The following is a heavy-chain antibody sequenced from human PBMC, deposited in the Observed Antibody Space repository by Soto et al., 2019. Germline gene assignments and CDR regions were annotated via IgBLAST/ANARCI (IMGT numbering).Heavy chain of an antibody. CDR2: IQSGGPT. V-gene: IGHV3-66*04. D-gene: IGHD2-15*01. CDR1: GFTVSSKY. CDR3: ARLAARCSPRCCYGFSLDV. J-gene: IGHJ6*04. Sequence: GGSLRLSCAASGFTVSSKYMSWVRQAPGKGLEWVSLIQSGGPTYYADSVKGRFTISRDTSENTLHLQMDSLRAEDTAVYYCARLAARCSPRCCYGFSLDVWGKGTTVTVSS.